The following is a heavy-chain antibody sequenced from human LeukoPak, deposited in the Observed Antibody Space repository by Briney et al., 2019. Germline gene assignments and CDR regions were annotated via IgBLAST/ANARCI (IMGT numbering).Heavy chain of an antibody. CDR2: IHTSGST. CDR1: GGSISSGSYY. Sequence: SETLSLTCTVSGGSISSGSYYWSWIRQPAGKGLEWIGCIHTSGSTNYNPSLKSRVTISVDTSKNQFSLKLSSVTAADTAVYYCARGDLRDPWGQGTLVTVSS. V-gene: IGHV4-61*02. J-gene: IGHJ5*02. CDR3: ARGDLRDP.